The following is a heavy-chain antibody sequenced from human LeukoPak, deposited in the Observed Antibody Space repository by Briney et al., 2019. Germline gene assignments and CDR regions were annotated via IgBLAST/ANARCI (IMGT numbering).Heavy chain of an antibody. J-gene: IGHJ5*02. CDR1: GGTFSSYA. V-gene: IGHV1-69*01. CDR2: IIPIFGTA. D-gene: IGHD6-19*01. Sequence: PVASVKVSCKASGGTFSSYAISWVRQAPGQGLEWMGGIIPIFGTANYAQKFQGRVTITADESTSTAYMELSSLRSEDTAVYYCARDLTYSSGWYIPHGFDPWGQGTLVTVSS. CDR3: ARDLTYSSGWYIPHGFDP.